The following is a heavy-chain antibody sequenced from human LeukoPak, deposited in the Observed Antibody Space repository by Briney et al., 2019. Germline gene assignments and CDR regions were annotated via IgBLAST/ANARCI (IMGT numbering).Heavy chain of an antibody. Sequence: PSETLSLTCTVSGGSISSYYWSWIRQPPGKGLEWIGYIYYSGSTNYNPSLKSRVTISVDTSKSQFSLKLSSVTAADTAVYYCARSIVVVPAAIPGNYNWFDPWGQGTLVTVSS. CDR1: GGSISSYY. V-gene: IGHV4-59*01. D-gene: IGHD2-2*02. CDR2: IYYSGST. J-gene: IGHJ5*02. CDR3: ARSIVVVPAAIPGNYNWFDP.